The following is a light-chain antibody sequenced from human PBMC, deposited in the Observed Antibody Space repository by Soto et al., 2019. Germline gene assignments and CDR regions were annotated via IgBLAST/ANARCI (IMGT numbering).Light chain of an antibody. Sequence: QSVLTQPRSVSGSPGQSVTISCTGTSSDVGGYNYVSWYLQHPGKAPKLMIYDVSKRPSGVPDRFSGSKSGNTASLTISGLQAEDEADYYCCSYAGSYTLVVFGGGTKVTVL. CDR1: SSDVGGYNY. J-gene: IGLJ2*01. CDR3: CSYAGSYTLVV. CDR2: DVS. V-gene: IGLV2-11*01.